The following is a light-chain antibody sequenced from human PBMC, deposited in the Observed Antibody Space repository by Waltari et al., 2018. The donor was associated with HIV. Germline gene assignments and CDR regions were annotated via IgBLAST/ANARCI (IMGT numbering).Light chain of an antibody. Sequence: QSALTQPPSASGSPGQSVTISCTGTIGDVGAFNYVSWYQKHPDTAPRLIIYDGTMRPSGVPDRFSGSRSGNTASLTVSGLQADDEAYYYCCSYAGSNTVVFGGGTKLTVL. V-gene: IGLV2-8*01. CDR3: CSYAGSNTVV. CDR1: IGDVGAFNY. CDR2: DGT. J-gene: IGLJ2*01.